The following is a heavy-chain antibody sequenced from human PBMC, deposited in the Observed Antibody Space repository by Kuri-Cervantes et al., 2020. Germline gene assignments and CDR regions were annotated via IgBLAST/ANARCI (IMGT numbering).Heavy chain of an antibody. Sequence: GGSLRLSCAASGFTFSDYYMSWIRQAPGKGLEWVSYISTTSTTIYYADSVKGRFTISRDNAKNSLYLQMNSLRAEDTAVYYCAREGYSSGKAGAFDIWGQGTMVTVSS. CDR1: GFTFSDYY. J-gene: IGHJ3*02. CDR2: ISTTSTTI. D-gene: IGHD6-19*01. CDR3: AREGYSSGKAGAFDI. V-gene: IGHV3-11*01.